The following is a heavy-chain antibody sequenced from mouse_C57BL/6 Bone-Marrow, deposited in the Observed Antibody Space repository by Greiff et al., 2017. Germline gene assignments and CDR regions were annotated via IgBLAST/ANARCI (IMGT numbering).Heavy chain of an antibody. CDR1: GYTFTDHT. V-gene: IGHV1-78*01. CDR2: IYPKDGST. J-gene: IGHJ2*01. CDR3: ARWTLYYYGSSRYYFDY. Sequence: QVQLQQSDAELVKPGASVKISCKVSGYTFTDHTIHWMKQRPEQGLAWIGYIYPKDGSTKYNEKFKGKTTLTADKSSSTAYMQLNSLTSEDSAVYFCARWTLYYYGSSRYYFDYWGQGTTLTVSS. D-gene: IGHD1-1*01.